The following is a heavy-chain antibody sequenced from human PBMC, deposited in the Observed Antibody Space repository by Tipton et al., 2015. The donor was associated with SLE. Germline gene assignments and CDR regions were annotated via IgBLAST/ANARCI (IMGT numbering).Heavy chain of an antibody. V-gene: IGHV4-59*08. Sequence: TLSLTCTLSGGSIRNYYWSWIRQSPGKGLEWIGSIYFSGSTNYNPSLRSRVSMSVDTSKKQQFPLSLSSVTAADTAVYYCSRHREYSGHDYHYFLAMDVWGHGTTVTVS. CDR2: IYFSGST. CDR1: GGSIRNYY. D-gene: IGHD5-12*01. J-gene: IGHJ6*02. CDR3: SRHREYSGHDYHYFLAMDV.